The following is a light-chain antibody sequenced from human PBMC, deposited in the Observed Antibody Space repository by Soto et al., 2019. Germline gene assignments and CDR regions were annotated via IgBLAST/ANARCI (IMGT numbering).Light chain of an antibody. CDR2: DVS. Sequence: QSALTQPASVSGSPGQSITISCTGTSSDVGGYNYVSWYQQHPGKAPKLMIYDVSNRPSGVSNRFSGSKSGNTASLTISGLQAEDEADYYCTSYTSSILSGGGTKVTVL. CDR1: SSDVGGYNY. CDR3: TSYTSSIL. V-gene: IGLV2-14*01. J-gene: IGLJ2*01.